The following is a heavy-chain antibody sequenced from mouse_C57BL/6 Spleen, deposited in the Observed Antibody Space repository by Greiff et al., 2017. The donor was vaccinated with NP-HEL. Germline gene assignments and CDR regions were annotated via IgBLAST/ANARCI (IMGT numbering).Heavy chain of an antibody. CDR1: GFTFTDYY. Sequence: EVKLEESGGGLVQPGGSLSLSCAASGFTFTDYYMSWVRQPPGKALEWLGFIRNKANGYTTEYSASVKGRFTISRDNSQSILYLQMNALRAEDSATYYCARYGGGYFDVWGTGTTVTVSS. CDR2: IRNKANGYTT. J-gene: IGHJ1*03. V-gene: IGHV7-3*01. CDR3: ARYGGGYFDV.